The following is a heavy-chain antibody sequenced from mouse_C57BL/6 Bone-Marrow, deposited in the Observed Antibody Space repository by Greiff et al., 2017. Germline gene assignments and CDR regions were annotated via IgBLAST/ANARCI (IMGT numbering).Heavy chain of an antibody. CDR3: ATTAQGDYYAMDY. V-gene: IGHV5-12*01. CDR2: IRNGGGST. Sequence: EVKLMESGGGLVQPGGSLKLSCAASGFTFSDYYLYWVRQTPEKRLEWVAYIRNGGGSTYYPDTVKGRFTISRDNAKNTRYLQMSRLKSEDTAMYYCATTAQGDYYAMDYWGQGTSVTVNS. CDR1: GFTFSDYY. J-gene: IGHJ4*01. D-gene: IGHD3-2*02.